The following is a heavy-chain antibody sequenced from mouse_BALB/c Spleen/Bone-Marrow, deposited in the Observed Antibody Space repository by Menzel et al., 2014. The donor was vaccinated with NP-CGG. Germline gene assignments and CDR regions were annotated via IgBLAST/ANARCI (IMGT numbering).Heavy chain of an antibody. CDR3: SREPSNWGYY. V-gene: IGHV1-87*01. CDR2: IYSGEHDT. J-gene: IGHJ2*01. Sequence: VQLQESEAELARSGASVKLSCKTSGYTFTTYWMQWVKQRPGHGLEWIGAIYSGEHDTRYTQKFKGKTTLTADKSSSTAYMKRINLTSEDSAVYYCSREPSNWGYYWGQGTTLTVSS. CDR1: GYTFTTYW.